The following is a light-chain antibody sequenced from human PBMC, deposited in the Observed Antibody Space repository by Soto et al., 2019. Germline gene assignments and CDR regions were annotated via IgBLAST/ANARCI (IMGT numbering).Light chain of an antibody. J-gene: IGKJ5*01. Sequence: EIVMTQSPATLSVSPGERATLSCRASQSVSNYLAWHQQKPGQTPRLLVYGASNRATGIPARFSGSGSGTDFTLTISGLEPEDFAVYYCQQYGSSSITFGQGTRLEIK. CDR1: QSVSNY. CDR2: GAS. V-gene: IGKV3D-15*01. CDR3: QQYGSSSIT.